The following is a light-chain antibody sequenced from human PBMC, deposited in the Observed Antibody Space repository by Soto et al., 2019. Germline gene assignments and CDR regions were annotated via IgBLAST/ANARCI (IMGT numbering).Light chain of an antibody. Sequence: EFVLTQSPGTLSLSPGEIATLSFSASQTVINNYLAWYQQKPGQAPRLLIYDASSRATGIPDRFSGGGSGTDFTLTISRLEPEDFAVYYCHQYGSSLGTFGQGTKVDIK. CDR1: QTVINNY. CDR3: HQYGSSLGT. J-gene: IGKJ1*01. V-gene: IGKV3-20*01. CDR2: DAS.